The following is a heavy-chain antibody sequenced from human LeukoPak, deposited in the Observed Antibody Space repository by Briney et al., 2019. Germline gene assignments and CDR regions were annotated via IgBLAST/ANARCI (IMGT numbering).Heavy chain of an antibody. Sequence: GGSLRLSCAASGFTFRNYPMNWVRQAPGKGLEWVANIKEDEGEKYYVDSVKGRFTISRDNAKNSLYLQMNSLRAEDTAVYYCARDPGIAAAGTVGYFDYWGQGTLVTVSS. V-gene: IGHV3-7*01. CDR3: ARDPGIAAAGTVGYFDY. D-gene: IGHD6-13*01. J-gene: IGHJ4*02. CDR1: GFTFRNYP. CDR2: IKEDEGEK.